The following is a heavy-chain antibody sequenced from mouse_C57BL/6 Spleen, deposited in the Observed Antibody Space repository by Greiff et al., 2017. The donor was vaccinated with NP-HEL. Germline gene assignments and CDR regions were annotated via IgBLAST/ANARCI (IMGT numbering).Heavy chain of an antibody. D-gene: IGHD1-1*01. Sequence: VHVKQSGAELVKPGASVKLSCTASGFNIKDYYMHWVKQRTEQGLEWIGRIDPEDGETKYAPKFQGKPTITADTSSNTAYLQLSSLTSEDTAVYYCAFHYYGSSYGLYYFDYWGQGTTLTVSS. CDR1: GFNIKDYY. CDR2: IDPEDGET. V-gene: IGHV14-2*01. CDR3: AFHYYGSSYGLYYFDY. J-gene: IGHJ2*01.